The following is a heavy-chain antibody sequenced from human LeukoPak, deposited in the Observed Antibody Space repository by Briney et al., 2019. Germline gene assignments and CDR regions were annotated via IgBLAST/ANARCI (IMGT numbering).Heavy chain of an antibody. V-gene: IGHV4-39*01. J-gene: IGHJ4*02. CDR3: ARSLAGPRARPSDY. CDR1: GGSLRSSNYY. D-gene: IGHD6-19*01. Sequence: SETLSLTCTVSGGSLRSSNYYWGWIRQPPGRGLEWIGIIYYSGTTYYNPSLKRRVTISVATSKNQISLKRNSVTAAETAVYYCARSLAGPRARPSDYWGQGILVTVSS. CDR2: IYYSGTT.